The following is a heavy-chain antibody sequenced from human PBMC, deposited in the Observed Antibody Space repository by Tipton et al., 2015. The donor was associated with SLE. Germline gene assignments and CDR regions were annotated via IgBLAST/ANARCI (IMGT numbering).Heavy chain of an antibody. CDR2: IYYSGST. J-gene: IGHJ4*02. D-gene: IGHD4-23*01. CDR3: ATLPAFGVVTRFPIGY. CDR1: GGSISSYY. V-gene: IGHV4-59*08. Sequence: TLSLTCTVSGGSISSYYWSWIRQPPGKGLEWIGYIYYSGSTNYNPSLKSRVTISVDTSKNQFSLKLSSVTAADTAVYYCATLPAFGVVTRFPIGYWGQGTLVTVSS.